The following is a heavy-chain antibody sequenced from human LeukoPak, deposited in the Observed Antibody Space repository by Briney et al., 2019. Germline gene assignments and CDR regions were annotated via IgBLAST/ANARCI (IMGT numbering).Heavy chain of an antibody. D-gene: IGHD3-10*01. CDR3: ARVRWFSSGITMVRGVVTYYFDY. Sequence: SETLSLTCTVSGGSISSSSYYWGWIRQPPGKGLEWIGSIYYSRSTYYNPSLKSRVTISVDTSKNQFSLKLSSVTAADTAVYYCARVRWFSSGITMVRGVVTYYFDYWGQGTLVTVSS. V-gene: IGHV4-39*07. CDR2: IYYSRST. CDR1: GGSISSSSYY. J-gene: IGHJ4*02.